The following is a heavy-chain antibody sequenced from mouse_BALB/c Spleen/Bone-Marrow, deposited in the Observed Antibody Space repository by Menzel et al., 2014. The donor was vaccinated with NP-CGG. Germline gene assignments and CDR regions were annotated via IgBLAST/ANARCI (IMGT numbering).Heavy chain of an antibody. V-gene: IGHV14-3*02. Sequence: DVKLQESGAELVKPGASVKLSCTASGFNIKDTYMHWVKQRPVRGLEWIGRIDPANGNTKYDPKFQGKATITADTSSNTAYLQLSSPTSEDTAVYYCAAYYRYLAWFAYWGQGTLVTVSA. D-gene: IGHD2-14*01. CDR2: IDPANGNT. J-gene: IGHJ3*01. CDR1: GFNIKDTY. CDR3: AAYYRYLAWFAY.